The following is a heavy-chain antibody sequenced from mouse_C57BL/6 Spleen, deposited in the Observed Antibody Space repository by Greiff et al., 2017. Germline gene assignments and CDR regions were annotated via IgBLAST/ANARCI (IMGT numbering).Heavy chain of an antibody. V-gene: IGHV1-52*01. CDR1: GYTFTSYW. CDR2: IDPSDSET. D-gene: IGHD1-1*01. Sequence: QVQLQQPGAELVRPGSSVKLSCKASGYTFTSYWMHWVKQRPIQGLEWIGNIDPSDSETHYNQKFKDKATLTVDKSSSTAYMQLSSLTSEDSAVYYCAMANYDGSSYVGCAYWGQGTLVTVSA. J-gene: IGHJ3*01. CDR3: AMANYDGSSYVGCAY.